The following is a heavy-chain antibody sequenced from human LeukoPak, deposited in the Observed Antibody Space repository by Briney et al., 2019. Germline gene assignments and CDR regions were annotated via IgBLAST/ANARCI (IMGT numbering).Heavy chain of an antibody. D-gene: IGHD6-13*01. CDR2: INHSGST. CDR3: ARDSSSWSLGRYFDY. J-gene: IGHJ4*02. V-gene: IGHV4-34*01. CDR1: GGSFSGYY. Sequence: SETLSLTCAVYGGSFSGYYWSWIRQPPGKGLEWIGEINHSGSTNYNPSLKSRVTISVDTSKNQFSLKLSSVTAADTAVYYCARDSSSWSLGRYFDYWGQGTLVTVSS.